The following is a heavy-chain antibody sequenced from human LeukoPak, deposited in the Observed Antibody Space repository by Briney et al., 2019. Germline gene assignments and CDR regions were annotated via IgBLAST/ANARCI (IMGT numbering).Heavy chain of an antibody. J-gene: IGHJ4*02. Sequence: ASVKVSCKVSGYTLTELSMHWVRQAPGKGLEWMGGFDPEDGETIYAQKFQGRVTMTEDTSTDTAYMELSSLRSEDTAVYYCATSHFRYNWNYYFDYWGQGTLVTVSS. CDR3: ATSHFRYNWNYYFDY. V-gene: IGHV1-24*01. D-gene: IGHD1-7*01. CDR2: FDPEDGET. CDR1: GYTLTELS.